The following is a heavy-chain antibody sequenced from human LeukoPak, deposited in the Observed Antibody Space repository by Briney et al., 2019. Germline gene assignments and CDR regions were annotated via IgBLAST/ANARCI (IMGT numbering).Heavy chain of an antibody. CDR2: IYHSGST. V-gene: IGHV4-30-2*01. Sequence: SETLSLTCAVSGGSISSGGYSWSWIRQPPGKGLEWIGYIYHSGSTYYNPSLKSRVTISVDRSKNQFSLKLSSVTAADTAVYYCATLSIMITFGGVSAWFGPWGQGTLVTVSS. J-gene: IGHJ5*02. D-gene: IGHD3-16*01. CDR3: ATLSIMITFGGVSAWFGP. CDR1: GGSISSGGYS.